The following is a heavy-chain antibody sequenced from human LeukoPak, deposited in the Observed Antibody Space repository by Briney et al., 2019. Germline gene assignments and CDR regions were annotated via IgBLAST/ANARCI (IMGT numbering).Heavy chain of an antibody. V-gene: IGHV1-2*02. Sequence: GASVKVSCKASGYTFTGYYLHWVRQAPGQGLEWMGWINPNSGGTNDAQKFQGRVTMTRDTSISTAYMELSRLRSDDTAVYECARDGQQPSWGQGTLVTAST. CDR2: INPNSGGT. J-gene: IGHJ5*02. CDR3: ARDGQQPS. CDR1: GYTFTGYY. D-gene: IGHD6-13*01.